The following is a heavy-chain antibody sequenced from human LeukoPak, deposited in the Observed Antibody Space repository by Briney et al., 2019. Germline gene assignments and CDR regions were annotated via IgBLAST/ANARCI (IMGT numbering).Heavy chain of an antibody. CDR2: IYYSGST. CDR1: GGSISSYY. J-gene: IGHJ5*02. V-gene: IGHV4-59*01. D-gene: IGHD1-14*01. Sequence: SETLSLTCTVSGGSISSYYWSWIRQPPGKGLEWIGYIYYSGSTNYNPSLKSRVTISVDTSKNQFSLKLSSVTAADTAVYYCSRGRKPPTWFAPWGEGTLFTVS. CDR3: SRGRKPPTWFAP.